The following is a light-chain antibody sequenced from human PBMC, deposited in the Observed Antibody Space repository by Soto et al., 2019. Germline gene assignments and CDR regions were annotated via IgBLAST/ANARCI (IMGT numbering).Light chain of an antibody. V-gene: IGKV1-9*01. CDR2: VAS. CDR1: QDVSRF. J-gene: IGKJ3*01. CDR3: QQLNSYVFT. Sequence: DIQLTQSPSFLSASVGDRVTISCRASQDVSRFLAWYQQKPGKAPNLLIYVASTLQSGVPSRFSGSVSGTEFTLTISSLQPEDFATYYCQQLNSYVFTFGPGTKVDIK.